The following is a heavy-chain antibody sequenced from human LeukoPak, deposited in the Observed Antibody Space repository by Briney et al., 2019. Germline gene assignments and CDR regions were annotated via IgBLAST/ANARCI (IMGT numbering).Heavy chain of an antibody. CDR1: GFTFSSYG. Sequence: GRSLRLSCAASGFTFSSYGMHWVRPAPGKGLEWVAVISYDGSNKYYADSVKGRFTISRDNSKNTLYLQMNSLRAEDTAVYYCAKDRGDPVWYFDYWGQGTLVTVSS. CDR2: ISYDGSNK. D-gene: IGHD2-8*01. CDR3: AKDRGDPVWYFDY. J-gene: IGHJ4*02. V-gene: IGHV3-30*18.